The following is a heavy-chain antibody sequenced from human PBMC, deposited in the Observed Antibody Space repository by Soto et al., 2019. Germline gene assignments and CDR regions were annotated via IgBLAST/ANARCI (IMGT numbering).Heavy chain of an antibody. J-gene: IGHJ5*02. V-gene: IGHV4-34*01. D-gene: IGHD3-3*01. CDR3: ARGGARFTIFGVVIAEGNWFDP. CDR1: GGSFSGYY. CDR2: INHSGST. Sequence: SSETLSLTCAVYGGSFSGYYWSWIRQPPGKGLEWIGEINHSGSTNYNPSLKSRVTISVDTSKNQFSLKLSSVTAADTAVYYCARGGARFTIFGVVIAEGNWFDPWGQGTLVTVSS.